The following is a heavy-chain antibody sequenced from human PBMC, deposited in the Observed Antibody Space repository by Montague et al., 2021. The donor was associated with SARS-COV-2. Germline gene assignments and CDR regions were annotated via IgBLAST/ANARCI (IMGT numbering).Heavy chain of an antibody. J-gene: IGHJ4*02. CDR1: GGSIRSYY. Sequence: SETLSLTCSFSGGSIRSYYWSWIRLPPGKPLEWLGYIYYTGATTHNPSLKSRVTISVDTSRSQFSLRLTSVTAAGTAVYFCARFWSGYVDKWGQGTLVTVSS. CDR2: IYYTGAT. V-gene: IGHV4-59*01. CDR3: ARFWSGYVDK. D-gene: IGHD3-3*01.